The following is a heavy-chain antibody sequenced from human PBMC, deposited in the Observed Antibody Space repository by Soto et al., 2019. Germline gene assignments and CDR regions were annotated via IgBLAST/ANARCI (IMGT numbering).Heavy chain of an antibody. J-gene: IGHJ4*02. V-gene: IGHV3-23*01. Sequence: GGSLRLSCAASGFTFSSYAMSWVRQAPGKGLEWVSAISGSGGSTYYADSVKGRFTISRDNSKNTLYLQMNSLRAEDTAVYYCAKTISNFDWLSDFDYWGQGTLVTVSS. D-gene: IGHD3-9*01. CDR3: AKTISNFDWLSDFDY. CDR1: GFTFSSYA. CDR2: ISGSGGST.